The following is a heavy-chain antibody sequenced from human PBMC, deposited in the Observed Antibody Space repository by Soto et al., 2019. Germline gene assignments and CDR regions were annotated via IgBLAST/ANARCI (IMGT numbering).Heavy chain of an antibody. Sequence: GESLKISSKGSAYSFTTYWIGWVRQMPAKGLEWMGIIYPGDSDTRYSPSFQSQDTISADQSISTAYLQWSNLKASDTAMYYCALLDYYYYYLDVWGKGTTVTGSS. CDR1: AYSFTTYW. CDR2: IYPGDSDT. CDR3: ALLDYYYYYLDV. J-gene: IGHJ6*03. V-gene: IGHV5-51*01. D-gene: IGHD2-8*02.